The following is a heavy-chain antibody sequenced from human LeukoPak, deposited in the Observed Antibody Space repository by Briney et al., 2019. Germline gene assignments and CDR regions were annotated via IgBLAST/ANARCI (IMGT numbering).Heavy chain of an antibody. J-gene: IGHJ4*02. V-gene: IGHV4-39*01. CDR3: ARSGRYCSGGSCYHKLFDY. D-gene: IGHD2-15*01. Sequence: TSETLSLTCTVSGGSISGSSYYWGWIRQPPGKGLEWIGSIYYSGSTYYNPSLKSRVTISVDTSKNQFSLKLSSVTAADTAVYYCARSGRYCSGGSCYHKLFDYWGQGTLVTVSS. CDR1: GGSISGSSYY. CDR2: IYYSGST.